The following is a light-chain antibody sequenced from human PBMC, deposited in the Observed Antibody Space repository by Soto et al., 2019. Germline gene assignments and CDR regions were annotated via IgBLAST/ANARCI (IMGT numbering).Light chain of an antibody. Sequence: QSALTHPASVSGSPGKSITISCTGTSSDVGGSNYVSWYQQPPGKAPNLMIYDVSNRPSGVSNRFSSSKSGITASLTSSGHKAEDGADYYCSSYTSSSTRVFDAVTKLTV. CDR2: DVS. CDR1: SSDVGGSNY. J-gene: IGLJ2*01. V-gene: IGLV2-14*01. CDR3: SSYTSSSTRV.